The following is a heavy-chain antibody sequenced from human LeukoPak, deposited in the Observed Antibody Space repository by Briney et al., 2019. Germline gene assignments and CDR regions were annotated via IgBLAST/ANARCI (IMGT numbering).Heavy chain of an antibody. Sequence: GESLKISCKTSGYSFTTYWIAWVRQMPGKGLEWMGIIYPGDSDTRYSPSFQGQVTISADKSISTAYLQWSSLKASDTAMYYCARRSEYYERWYFDLWGRGTLVTVSS. CDR2: IYPGDSDT. V-gene: IGHV5-51*01. D-gene: IGHD3-22*01. CDR3: ARRSEYYERWYFDL. J-gene: IGHJ2*01. CDR1: GYSFTTYW.